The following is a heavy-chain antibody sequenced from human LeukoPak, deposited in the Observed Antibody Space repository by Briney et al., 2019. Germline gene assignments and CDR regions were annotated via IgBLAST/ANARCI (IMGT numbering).Heavy chain of an antibody. D-gene: IGHD3-16*01. CDR1: GFTVSSNY. Sequence: GGSLRLSCAASGFTVSSNYMSWVRQAPGEGLEWVSVIYSGGSTYYADSVKGRFTISRDNSKNTLYLQMNSLRAEDTAVYYCARAKGGLSEDYWGQGTLVTVSS. CDR3: ARAKGGLSEDY. V-gene: IGHV3-53*01. J-gene: IGHJ4*02. CDR2: IYSGGST.